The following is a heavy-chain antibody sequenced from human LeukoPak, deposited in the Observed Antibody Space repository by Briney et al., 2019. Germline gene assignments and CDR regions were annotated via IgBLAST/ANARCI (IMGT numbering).Heavy chain of an antibody. CDR3: AKEYFDWLSPFQH. CDR2: ISGSGGST. J-gene: IGHJ1*01. D-gene: IGHD3-9*01. CDR1: GFTFNNYA. Sequence: PGGSLRLSCAASGFTFNNYALSWVRQAPGKALEWVSAISGSGGSTYYADSVKGRFTISRDNSKITLYLQMSSLRAEDTAVYYCAKEYFDWLSPFQHWGQGTLVTVSS. V-gene: IGHV3-23*01.